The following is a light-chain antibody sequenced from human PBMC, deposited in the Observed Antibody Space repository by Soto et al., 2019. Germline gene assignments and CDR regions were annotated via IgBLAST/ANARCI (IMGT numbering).Light chain of an antibody. CDR3: QQYIRWPLT. CDR1: QDVSSN. Sequence: EKVMTQSPATLSVSPGERAPLSCRASQDVSSNLAWYQQNPGQAPSLLIYGASTRATGTPARFSGSGSGTEFTLTISSLQSEDYAVYFCQQYIRWPLTFGGGTKVDIK. CDR2: GAS. J-gene: IGKJ4*01. V-gene: IGKV3-15*01.